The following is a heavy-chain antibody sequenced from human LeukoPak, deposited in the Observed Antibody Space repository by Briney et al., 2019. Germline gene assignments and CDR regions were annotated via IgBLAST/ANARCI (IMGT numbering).Heavy chain of an antibody. J-gene: IGHJ4*02. V-gene: IGHV4-34*01. CDR2: INHSGST. Sequence: SETLSLTCAVYGGSFSGYYWSWIRQPPGKVLEWIGEINHSGSTNYNPSLKSRVTISVDTSKNQFSLKLSSVTAADTAVYYCARVGYSYGDWGQGTLVTVSS. D-gene: IGHD5-18*01. CDR1: GGSFSGYY. CDR3: ARVGYSYGD.